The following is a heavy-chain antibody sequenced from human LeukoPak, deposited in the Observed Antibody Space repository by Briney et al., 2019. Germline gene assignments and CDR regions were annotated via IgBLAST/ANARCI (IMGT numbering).Heavy chain of an antibody. CDR1: GFTFSAHF. D-gene: IGHD3-16*02. V-gene: IGHV3-72*01. J-gene: IGHJ4*02. CDR2: IRNKANTYTI. CDR3: ASGSYPFDY. Sequence: GGSLRLSCAASGFTFSAHFMDWVRPAPGKGLEWVGRIRNKANTYTIEYGASVKGRYSMSRDDSKNSLYLQMNSLKIEDTAVYYCASGSYPFDYWGQGTLVTVSS.